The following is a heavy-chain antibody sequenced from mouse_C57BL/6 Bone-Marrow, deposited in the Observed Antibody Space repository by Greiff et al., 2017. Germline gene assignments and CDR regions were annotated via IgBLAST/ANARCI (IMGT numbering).Heavy chain of an antibody. CDR3: AREGVRRAMDY. CDR1: GFTFSSYA. Sequence: DVMLVESGGGLVKPGGSLKLSCAASGFTFSSYAMSWVRQTPEKRLEWVATISDGGRYTYYPDNVKGRFTIAREHAKTNLYLQMSHLKSEDTAMYYCAREGVRRAMDYWGQGTSVTVSS. J-gene: IGHJ4*01. V-gene: IGHV5-4*01. D-gene: IGHD2-14*01. CDR2: ISDGGRYT.